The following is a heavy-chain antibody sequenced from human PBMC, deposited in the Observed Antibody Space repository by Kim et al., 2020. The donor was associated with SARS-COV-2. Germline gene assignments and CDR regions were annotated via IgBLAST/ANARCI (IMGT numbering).Heavy chain of an antibody. Sequence: SETLSLTCTVSGGSVSSGSYYWSWIRQPPGKGLEWIGYIYYSGSTNYNPSLKSRVTISVDTSKNQFSLKLSSVTAADTAVYYCARGLAGTLFDYWGQGTLVTVSS. D-gene: IGHD6-19*01. CDR2: IYYSGST. CDR3: ARGLAGTLFDY. J-gene: IGHJ4*02. V-gene: IGHV4-61*01. CDR1: GGSVSSGSYY.